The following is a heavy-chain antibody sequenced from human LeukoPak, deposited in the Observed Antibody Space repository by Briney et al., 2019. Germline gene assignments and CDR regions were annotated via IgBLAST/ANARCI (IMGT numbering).Heavy chain of an antibody. CDR1: GFTFSSFA. Sequence: GGSLRLSCAASGFTFSSFALHWVRQAPGKGLVWVSRINSDGSSTSYADSVKGRFTISRDNAKNTPYLQMNSLRVEDTAVYYCARDQDPLRWELLSYWGQGTLVTVSS. J-gene: IGHJ4*02. V-gene: IGHV3-74*01. CDR2: INSDGSST. CDR3: ARDQDPLRWELLSY. D-gene: IGHD1-26*01.